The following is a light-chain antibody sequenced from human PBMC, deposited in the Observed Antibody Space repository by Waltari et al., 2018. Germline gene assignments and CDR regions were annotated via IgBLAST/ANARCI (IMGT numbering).Light chain of an antibody. Sequence: SYVLTQSPSVSVAPVQTARFTCGGATRGGKSVDWYQPKPGRAPGLVVYDDSDRPSGIPERFSGSNSGNTATLTISRVEVGDEADYYCQVWDSSSDRVFGGGTKLTVL. CDR1: TRGGKS. V-gene: IGLV3-21*02. CDR3: QVWDSSSDRV. CDR2: DDS. J-gene: IGLJ2*01.